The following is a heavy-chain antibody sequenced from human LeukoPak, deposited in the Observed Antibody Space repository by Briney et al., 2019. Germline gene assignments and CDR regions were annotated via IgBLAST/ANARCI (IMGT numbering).Heavy chain of an antibody. Sequence: GASVKVSCKASGYTFTSYDINWVRQATGQGLEWMGWMNPNSGNTGYAQKLQGRVTMTTDTSTSTAYMELRSLRSDDTAVYYCAREIAARPLDYWGQGTLVTVSS. CDR3: AREIAARPLDY. CDR2: MNPNSGNT. V-gene: IGHV1-8*02. J-gene: IGHJ4*02. CDR1: GYTFTSYD. D-gene: IGHD6-6*01.